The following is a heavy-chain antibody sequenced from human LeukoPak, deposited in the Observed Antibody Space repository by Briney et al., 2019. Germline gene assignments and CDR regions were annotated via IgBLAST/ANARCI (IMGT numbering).Heavy chain of an antibody. D-gene: IGHD2/OR15-2a*01. V-gene: IGHV1-2*02. CDR1: GSGYTFNDYY. J-gene: IGHJ4*02. CDR2: INPKSGGT. Sequence: GASVKVSCKASGSGYTFNDYYIHWLRQAPGQGLEWMGWINPKSGGTNYAQKFQGRVTIMRDTSISTAYMEVSRLTSDDTAVYYCARASVIIAFDYWGQGTLVTVSS. CDR3: ARASVIIAFDY.